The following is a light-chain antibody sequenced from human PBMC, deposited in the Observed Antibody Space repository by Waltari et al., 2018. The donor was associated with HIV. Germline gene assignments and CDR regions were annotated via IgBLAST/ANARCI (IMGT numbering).Light chain of an antibody. V-gene: IGKV1-5*03. J-gene: IGKJ4*02. CDR3: QQYTRYPLT. CDR2: KAS. Sequence: DIQMTQSPSTLSASVGDRVTITCRASQSISSWLAWYQQKPGKAPKLLIYKASSLESGVTARVSGSGTGTGFTITISRQQPDDFATYYSQQYTRYPLTFGGGTKVEIK. CDR1: QSISSW.